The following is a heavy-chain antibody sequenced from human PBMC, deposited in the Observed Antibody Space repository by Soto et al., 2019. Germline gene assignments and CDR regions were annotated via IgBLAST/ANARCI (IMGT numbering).Heavy chain of an antibody. D-gene: IGHD3-10*01. CDR1: GGSISSYY. V-gene: IGHV4-59*01. Sequence: PSETLSLTCTVSGGSISSYYWSWIRQPPGKGLEWIGYIYYTGSTNYNPSLKSRVTISVDTSKNQFSLKLSSVTAADTAVYYCARDPHGSGNFDYWGQGTLVTVSS. CDR2: IYYTGST. CDR3: ARDPHGSGNFDY. J-gene: IGHJ4*02.